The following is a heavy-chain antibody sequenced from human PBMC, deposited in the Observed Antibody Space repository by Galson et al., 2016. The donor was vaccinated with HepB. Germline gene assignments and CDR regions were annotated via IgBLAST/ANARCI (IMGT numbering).Heavy chain of an antibody. V-gene: IGHV3-53*01. CDR1: GFSVSSNY. J-gene: IGHJ4*02. CDR2: IYSGGST. Sequence: SLRLSCAASGFSVSSNYMSWVRQAPGKGLEWVSVIYSGGSTYYADSVKGRFTISRDNSKNTLYLQMNSLRAEDTAVYYCARDRHYWSAIDYWGQGSLVTVSS. CDR3: ARDRHYWSAIDY. D-gene: IGHD3-3*02.